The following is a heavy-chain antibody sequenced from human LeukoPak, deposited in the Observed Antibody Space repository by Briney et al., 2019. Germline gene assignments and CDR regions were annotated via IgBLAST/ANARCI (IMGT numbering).Heavy chain of an antibody. Sequence: PGGSLRLSCAASGFTLSDYYMSWIRQAPGKGLEWVSYISRSGSFISYTDSVKGRFTISRDNAKNSLYLQMNSLRADDTAVYYCAREGPMLRGVIGGKIDYWGQGTVVTVSS. CDR2: ISRSGSFI. CDR1: GFTLSDYY. J-gene: IGHJ4*02. V-gene: IGHV3-11*01. CDR3: AREGPMLRGVIGGKIDY. D-gene: IGHD3-10*01.